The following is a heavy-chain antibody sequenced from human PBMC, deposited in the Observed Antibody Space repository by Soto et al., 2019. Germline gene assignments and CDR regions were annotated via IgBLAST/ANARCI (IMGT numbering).Heavy chain of an antibody. Sequence: QVQLQQWGAGLLKPSETLSLNCAVYGGSFSGYYWSWIRQPPGKGLEWIGEINHRGSINYNPSLKSRVTMSVDTSKNQFSLKLNSVTAADTAVFYCARGSRMMIPAASGRDYYYHGLEVWGQGTAVTVSS. V-gene: IGHV4-34*01. J-gene: IGHJ6*02. CDR3: ARGSRMMIPAASGRDYYYHGLEV. CDR1: GGSFSGYY. CDR2: INHRGSI. D-gene: IGHD3-22*01.